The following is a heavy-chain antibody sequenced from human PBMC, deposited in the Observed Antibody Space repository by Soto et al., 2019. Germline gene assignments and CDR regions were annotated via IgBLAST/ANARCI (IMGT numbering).Heavy chain of an antibody. J-gene: IGHJ6*02. CDR2: IHHSGAT. CDR1: GDSITGDNW. Sequence: QVQLQESGPGLVQPSGTLSLTCAVSGDSITGDNWWSWVRQPPGKGLEWIGEIHHSGATNYNPSLEVRVTISVSKSTNQFSLKLISVPAADTAMFYCATQGFYRMGVWGRGTTVTVSS. CDR3: ATQGFYRMGV. V-gene: IGHV4-4*02.